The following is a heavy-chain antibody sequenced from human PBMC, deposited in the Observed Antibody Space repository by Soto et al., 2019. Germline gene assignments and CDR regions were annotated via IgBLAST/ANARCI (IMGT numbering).Heavy chain of an antibody. CDR3: ARGRGIVVAIFDY. D-gene: IGHD3-22*01. CDR1: GGSFSGYY. CDR2: INHSGST. V-gene: IGHV4-34*01. J-gene: IGHJ4*02. Sequence: QVQLQQWGAGLLKPSETLSLTCAVYGGSFSGYYWSWIRQPPGKGLEWIGQINHSGSTNYNPSLKSRVTISVDTSKNQCSLKLSSVTAADTAVYYCARGRGIVVAIFDYWGQGTLVTVSS.